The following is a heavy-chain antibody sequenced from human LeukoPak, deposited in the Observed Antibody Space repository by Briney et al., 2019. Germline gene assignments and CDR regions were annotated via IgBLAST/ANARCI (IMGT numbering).Heavy chain of an antibody. V-gene: IGHV3-11*04. Sequence: PGGSLRLSCAASGFTFSDYYMSWIRQAPGKGLEWVSYISSSGSTIYYADSVKGRFTISRDNAKNSLYLQMNSLRSEDTAVYYCARGRWSPIRDFWRTYYFDYWGQGTLVTVSS. D-gene: IGHD3-3*01. J-gene: IGHJ4*02. CDR1: GFTFSDYY. CDR3: ARGRWSPIRDFWRTYYFDY. CDR2: ISSSGSTI.